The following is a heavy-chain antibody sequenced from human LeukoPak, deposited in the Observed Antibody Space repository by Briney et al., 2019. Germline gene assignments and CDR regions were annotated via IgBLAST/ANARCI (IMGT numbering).Heavy chain of an antibody. J-gene: IGHJ4*02. CDR3: AKSCLDTYYDTLTGSDY. CDR1: GFTFSNYG. D-gene: IGHD3-9*01. CDR2: ISYDGSNK. V-gene: IGHV3-30*18. Sequence: PGGSLRLSCAASGFTFSNYGIHWVRQAPSKGLEWVAIISYDGSNKYYADSVKGRFTISRDNSKNTLYLQMNSLRAEDTAVYYCAKSCLDTYYDTLTGSDYWGQGTLVTVSS.